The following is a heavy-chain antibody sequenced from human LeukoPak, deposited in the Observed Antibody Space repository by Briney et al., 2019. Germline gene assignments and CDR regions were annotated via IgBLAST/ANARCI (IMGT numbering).Heavy chain of an antibody. Sequence: SETLSLTCTVSGGSIRSGGYYWSWIRQHPGKGLEWIGYIYYSGSTKYNPSLKSRVIISVDTSKNQFSLKLISVTAADTAVYYCARDITGTTSWFDPWGQGILVTVSS. J-gene: IGHJ5*02. V-gene: IGHV4-31*03. CDR3: ARDITGTTSWFDP. D-gene: IGHD1-7*01. CDR1: GGSIRSGGYY. CDR2: IYYSGST.